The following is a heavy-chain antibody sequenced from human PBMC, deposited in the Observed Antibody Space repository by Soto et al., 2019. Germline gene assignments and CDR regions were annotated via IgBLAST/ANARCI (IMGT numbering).Heavy chain of an antibody. CDR2: ISGSGGST. D-gene: IGHD6-19*01. CDR3: AKDPKAVAGWRFGDY. V-gene: IGHV3-23*01. CDR1: GFTFSSYA. J-gene: IGHJ4*02. Sequence: EVQLLESGGGLVQPGGSLRLSCAASGFTFSSYAMSWVRQAPGKGMEWVSAISGSGGSTYYADSVKSRFTISRDNSKNTLYLPMNSLRAEDTAVYYCAKDPKAVAGWRFGDYWGQGTMVTVSS.